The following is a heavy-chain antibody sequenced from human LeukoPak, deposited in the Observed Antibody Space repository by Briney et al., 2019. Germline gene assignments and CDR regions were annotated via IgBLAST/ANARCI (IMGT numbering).Heavy chain of an antibody. CDR1: GFTFSSYA. D-gene: IGHD6-19*01. CDR2: ISGSGGST. Sequence: GGSLRLSCAASGFTFSSYAMSWVRQAPGKGLEWVSAISGSGGSTYYADSVKGRFTISRDNSKNTLYLQMNSLRAEDTAVYCCAKRSKQWLGSYFDYWGQGTLVTVSS. J-gene: IGHJ4*02. CDR3: AKRSKQWLGSYFDY. V-gene: IGHV3-23*01.